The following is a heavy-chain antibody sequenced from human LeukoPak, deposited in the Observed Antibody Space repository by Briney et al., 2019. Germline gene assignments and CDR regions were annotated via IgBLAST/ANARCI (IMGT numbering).Heavy chain of an antibody. CDR3: ARAQYDSSGYYLLDY. CDR2: IYYSGST. J-gene: IGHJ4*02. Sequence: SETLSLTCTVSGGSISSSSYYWGWIRQPPGKGLEWIGSIYYSGSTYYNPSLKSRVTISVDTSKNQFSLKLSSVTAADTAVYYCARAQYDSSGYYLLDYWGQGTLVTVSS. CDR1: GGSISSSSYY. V-gene: IGHV4-39*07. D-gene: IGHD3-22*01.